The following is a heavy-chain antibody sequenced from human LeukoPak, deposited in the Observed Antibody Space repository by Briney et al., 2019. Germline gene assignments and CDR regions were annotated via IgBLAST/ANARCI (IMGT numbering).Heavy chain of an antibody. Sequence: SVKVSCKASGGTFSSYAISWVRQAPGQGLEWMGGIIPIFGTANYAQKFQGRVTITTDESTSTAYMELSSLRSEDTAVYYCASYYAGYGDYRGIPNAFDIWGQGTMVTVSS. J-gene: IGHJ3*02. CDR1: GGTFSSYA. CDR3: ASYYAGYGDYRGIPNAFDI. V-gene: IGHV1-69*05. D-gene: IGHD4-17*01. CDR2: IIPIFGTA.